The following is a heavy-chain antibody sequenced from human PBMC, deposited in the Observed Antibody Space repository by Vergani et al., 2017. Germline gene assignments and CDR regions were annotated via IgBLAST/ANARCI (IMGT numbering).Heavy chain of an antibody. D-gene: IGHD3-9*01. Sequence: QLLLQESGPGLVKPSETLSLTCTVSGASINSRHYYLGWIRQPPGKGPEWIGSVYFSGATYYNPALKSRVTISADTSKNQFSLKLNSVTAADTAVYYCVRDYDIVTGYYSYYFDNWGQGILVTVSS. V-gene: IGHV4-39*02. CDR1: GASINSRHYY. CDR3: VRDYDIVTGYYSYYFDN. CDR2: VYFSGAT. J-gene: IGHJ4*02.